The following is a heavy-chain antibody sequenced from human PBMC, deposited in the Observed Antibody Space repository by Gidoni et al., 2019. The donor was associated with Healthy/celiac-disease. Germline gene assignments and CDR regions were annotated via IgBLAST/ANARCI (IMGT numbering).Heavy chain of an antibody. Sequence: EVQLVASGGGLVQPGGSLRLSCSASGSTFSSYDMHWVRQAPGKGLEYVSAISSNGGSTYYADSVKCRFTSSRDSAKNTLYLQVSSLRAEDTAVYYCVKWGVGYSYGFHDYWGQGPLVTVSS. J-gene: IGHJ4*02. V-gene: IGHV3-64D*06. CDR2: ISSNGGST. CDR3: VKWGVGYSYGFHDY. CDR1: GSTFSSYD. D-gene: IGHD5-18*01.